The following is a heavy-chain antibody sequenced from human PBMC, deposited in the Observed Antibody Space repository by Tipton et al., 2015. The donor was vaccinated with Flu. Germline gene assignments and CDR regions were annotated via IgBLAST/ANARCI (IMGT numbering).Heavy chain of an antibody. CDR2: INPNSGGT. D-gene: IGHD6-19*01. CDR1: GYTFTGYY. V-gene: IGHV1-2*02. Sequence: QLVQSGAEVKKPGASVKVSCKASGYTFTGYYMHWVRQAPGQGLEWMGWINPNSGGTNYAQKFQGRVTMTRDTSISTAYMELSRPRSDDTAVYYCARVSYSSGWYYFDYWGRGTLVTVSS. J-gene: IGHJ4*02. CDR3: ARVSYSSGWYYFDY.